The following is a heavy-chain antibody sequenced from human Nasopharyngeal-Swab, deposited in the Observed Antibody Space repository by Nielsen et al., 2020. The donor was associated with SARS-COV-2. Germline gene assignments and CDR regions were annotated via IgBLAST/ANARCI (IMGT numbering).Heavy chain of an antibody. D-gene: IGHD2-2*02. CDR3: ARVPPRYCSSTSCYTTPGDY. J-gene: IGHJ4*02. Sequence: TLSLTCAVSGGSISSSNWWSWVRQPPGKGLEWIGEIYHSGSTNYNPSLKSRVTISVDKSKNQFSLKLSSVTAADTAVYYCARVPPRYCSSTSCYTTPGDYWGQGTLVTVSS. V-gene: IGHV4-4*02. CDR1: GGSISSSNW. CDR2: IYHSGST.